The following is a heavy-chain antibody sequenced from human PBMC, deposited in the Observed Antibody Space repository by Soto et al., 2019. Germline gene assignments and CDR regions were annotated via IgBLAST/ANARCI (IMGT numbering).Heavy chain of an antibody. V-gene: IGHV3-53*01. D-gene: IGHD6-19*01. CDR1: GFTVSSNY. CDR3: ARPSGYSSGWYWSDAFDI. CDR2: IYSGGST. J-gene: IGHJ3*02. Sequence: RLSFAASGFTVSSNYMSWVRQAPGKGLEWVSVIYSGGSTYYADSVKGRFTISRDNSKNTLYLQMNSLRAEDTAVYYCARPSGYSSGWYWSDAFDIWGQGTMFTVSS.